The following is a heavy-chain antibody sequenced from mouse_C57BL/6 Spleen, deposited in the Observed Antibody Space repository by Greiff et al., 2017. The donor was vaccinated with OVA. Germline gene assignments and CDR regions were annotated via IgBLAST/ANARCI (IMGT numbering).Heavy chain of an antibody. D-gene: IGHD2-10*01. CDR3: ASYYCNGYFDY. CDR2: IDPSDSYT. J-gene: IGHJ2*01. Sequence: QVQLKQPGAELVKPGASVKLSCKASGYTFTSYWMQWVKQRPGQGLEWIGEIDPSDSYTNYNQKFKGKATLTVDTSSSTAYMQLSSLTSEDSAVYYCASYYCNGYFDYWGQGTTLTVSS. CDR1: GYTFTSYW. V-gene: IGHV1-50*01.